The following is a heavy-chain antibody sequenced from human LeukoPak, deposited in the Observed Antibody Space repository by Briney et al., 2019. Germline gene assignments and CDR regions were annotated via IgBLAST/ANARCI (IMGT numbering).Heavy chain of an antibody. D-gene: IGHD4-23*01. J-gene: IGHJ4*02. CDR2: ISSSGSDI. Sequence: QTGGSLRLSCAASGFTFSNYEMHWVRQAPGKGLEWVSYISSSGSDIYYADSVEGRFTISRDNAKNSLYLHMNSLRAEDTAVYYCARDYGGSSPFDYWGQGTLVTVSS. CDR3: ARDYGGSSPFDY. V-gene: IGHV3-48*03. CDR1: GFTFSNYE.